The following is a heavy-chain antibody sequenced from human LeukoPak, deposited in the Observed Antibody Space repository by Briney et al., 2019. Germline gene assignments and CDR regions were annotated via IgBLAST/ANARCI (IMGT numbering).Heavy chain of an antibody. CDR3: AKRSGSSGYHYYFEY. V-gene: IGHV3-23*01. J-gene: IGHJ4*02. Sequence: GGSLRLSCAASGFTFSTYARSWVRQAPGKGLEWVSASSGSGGNTYYADSVKGRFTISRDNSKNTMYLQMNSLRAEDTAVYYCAKRSGSSGYHYYFEYWGQGTLVTVSS. CDR1: GFTFSTYA. D-gene: IGHD3-22*01. CDR2: SSGSGGNT.